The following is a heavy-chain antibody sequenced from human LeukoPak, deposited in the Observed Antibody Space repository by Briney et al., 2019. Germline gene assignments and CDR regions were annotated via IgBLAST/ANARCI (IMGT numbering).Heavy chain of an antibody. CDR1: GFTFSSYA. Sequence: GGSLRLSCAASGFTFSSYAMSWVRQGPGQGLEWVSAISGNGGGTYYADSVRGWFTFSRDNSKNTLYLQMRSLRAEDSHVYYCANRSVSSGWYFPHWGQGPLVTVPS. D-gene: IGHD6-19*01. CDR2: ISGNGGGT. V-gene: IGHV3-23*01. J-gene: IGHJ1*01. CDR3: ANRSVSSGWYFPH.